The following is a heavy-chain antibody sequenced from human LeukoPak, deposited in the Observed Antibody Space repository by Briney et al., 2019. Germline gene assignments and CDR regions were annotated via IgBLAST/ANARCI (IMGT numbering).Heavy chain of an antibody. CDR1: GFAFNTQA. V-gene: IGHV3-30*04. CDR3: ARDRCSSTSCPLVY. J-gene: IGHJ4*02. D-gene: IGHD2-2*01. Sequence: GGSLRLSCLASGFAFNTQAMHWVRQAPGKGLEWVAVISYDGSNKYYADSVKGRFTISRDNSKNTLYLQMNSLRAEDTAVYYCARDRCSSTSCPLVYWGQGTLVTVSS. CDR2: ISYDGSNK.